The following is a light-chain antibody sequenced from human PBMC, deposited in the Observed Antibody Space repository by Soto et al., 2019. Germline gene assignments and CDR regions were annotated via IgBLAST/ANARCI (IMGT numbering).Light chain of an antibody. CDR1: QSIRSW. CDR3: QQYDSYCT. J-gene: IGKJ4*01. Sequence: DIQMTQSPSTLSASVGDRVTITCRASQSIRSWLAWYQQKPGKAPRLLIYKASSLESGVPSRFSGSGSGTEFTLTISSLQPDASATYYCQQYDSYCTFGR. CDR2: KAS. V-gene: IGKV1-5*03.